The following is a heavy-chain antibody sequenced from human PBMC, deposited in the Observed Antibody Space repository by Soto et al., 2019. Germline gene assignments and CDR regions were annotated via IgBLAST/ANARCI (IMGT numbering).Heavy chain of an antibody. Sequence: QVQLVQSGAEVKKPGSSVKVSCKASGGTFSSSAISWVRQAPGQRLEWMGGIIPIFGTAEYAQKFQGRVTITADESTSTDFMEVSSLRSEDTAVYYCASNGESYYYYGMDVWGQGTTVTVSS. CDR2: IIPIFGTA. J-gene: IGHJ6*02. CDR3: ASNGESYYYYGMDV. CDR1: GGTFSSSA. V-gene: IGHV1-69*12. D-gene: IGHD2-8*01.